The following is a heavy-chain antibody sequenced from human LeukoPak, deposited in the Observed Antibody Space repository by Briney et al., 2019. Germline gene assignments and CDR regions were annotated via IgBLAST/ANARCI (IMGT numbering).Heavy chain of an antibody. Sequence: ASVTVSCKPSGYTFTNYGISWVRQAPGQGLEWMGWIGVYSGHTTYAQNIQGRLTMTTDTSTSTAYMDLRSLRSDGTAVYYCVRDFSCGGGTCSDCFDPWGQGTLVTVSS. CDR1: GYTFTNYG. J-gene: IGHJ5*02. D-gene: IGHD2-15*01. CDR3: VRDFSCGGGTCSDCFDP. CDR2: IGVYSGHT. V-gene: IGHV1-18*01.